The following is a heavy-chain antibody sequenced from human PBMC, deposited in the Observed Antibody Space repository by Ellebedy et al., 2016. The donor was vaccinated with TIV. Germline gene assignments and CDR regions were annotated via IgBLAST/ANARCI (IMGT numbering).Heavy chain of an antibody. CDR2: ISGGGENT. Sequence: GESLKISXAGSGFTFSIYGMAWVRQAPGKGLAWVSTISGGGENTHYADSMKGRFIISRDNSENTMYLQMNSLRAEDTAVYYCARDVGGEQFDYWGQGILVTVSS. V-gene: IGHV3-23*01. CDR3: ARDVGGEQFDY. J-gene: IGHJ4*02. D-gene: IGHD2-21*01. CDR1: GFTFSIYG.